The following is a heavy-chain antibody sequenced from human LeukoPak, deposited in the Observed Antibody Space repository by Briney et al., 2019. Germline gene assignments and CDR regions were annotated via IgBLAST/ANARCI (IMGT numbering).Heavy chain of an antibody. Sequence: GGSLRLSCAASGFTFSNYNMNWVRQAPGKGLEWVSSISTSSSYIYYADSVKGRFTISRDNAKNSLYLQMNSLRAEDTAVYYCARDPTSSWETAFDIWGQGTMVTVSS. V-gene: IGHV3-21*01. CDR2: ISTSSSYI. CDR1: GFTFSNYN. J-gene: IGHJ3*02. D-gene: IGHD1-26*01. CDR3: ARDPTSSWETAFDI.